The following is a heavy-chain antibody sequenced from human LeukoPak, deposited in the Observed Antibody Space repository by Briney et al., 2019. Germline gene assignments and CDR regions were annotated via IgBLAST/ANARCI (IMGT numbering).Heavy chain of an antibody. J-gene: IGHJ5*02. D-gene: IGHD5-18*01. CDR2: IYYSGST. V-gene: IGHV4-39*01. CDR1: GGSISSSSYY. Sequence: SETLSLTCTVSGGSISSSSYYWGWIRQPPGKGLEWIGSIYYSGSTYYNPSLKSRVTISVDTSKNQFSLKLSSVTAADTAVYYCATAMRRWFGPWGQGTLVTVSS. CDR3: ATAMRRWFGP.